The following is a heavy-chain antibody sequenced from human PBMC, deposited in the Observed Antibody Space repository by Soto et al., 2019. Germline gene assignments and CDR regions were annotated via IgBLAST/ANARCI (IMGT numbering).Heavy chain of an antibody. V-gene: IGHV3-21*06. CDR2: ISDDSSYI. CDR3: ATPYYFNH. D-gene: IGHD3-16*01. CDR1: GFMFSAYT. Sequence: GGSLRLSCAASGFMFSAYTMNWVRQAPGKGLEWLSSISDDSSYIDYADSLRGRFAVSRDNARNSLYLQIDSLGVEDTAVYYCATPYYFNHWGPGTLVTVSS. J-gene: IGHJ1*01.